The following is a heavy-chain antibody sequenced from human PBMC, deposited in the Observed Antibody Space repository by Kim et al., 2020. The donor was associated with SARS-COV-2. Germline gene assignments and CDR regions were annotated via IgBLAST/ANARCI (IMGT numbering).Heavy chain of an antibody. D-gene: IGHD3-10*01. Sequence: GGSLRLSCAASGFTFSSYAMSWVRQAPGKGLEWVSVIYSGGSSTYYADSVKGRFTISRDNSKNTLYLQMNSLRAEDTAVYYCAKGSGGAFDIWGQGTMVTVSS. CDR3: AKGSGGAFDI. V-gene: IGHV3-23*03. J-gene: IGHJ3*02. CDR2: IYSGGSST. CDR1: GFTFSSYA.